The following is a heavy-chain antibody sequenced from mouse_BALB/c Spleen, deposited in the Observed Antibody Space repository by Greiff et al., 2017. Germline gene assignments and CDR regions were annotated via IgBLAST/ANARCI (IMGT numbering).Heavy chain of an antibody. J-gene: IGHJ1*01. CDR3: ARSGDGPWYFDV. Sequence: QVQLQQPGAELVMPGASVKMSCKASGYTFTDYWMHWVKQRPGQGLEWIGAIDTSDSYTSYNQKFKGKATLTVDESSSTAYMQLSSLTSEDSAVYYCARSGDGPWYFDVWGAGTTVTVSS. CDR2: IDTSDSYT. V-gene: IGHV1-69*01. CDR1: GYTFTDYW. D-gene: IGHD2-3*01.